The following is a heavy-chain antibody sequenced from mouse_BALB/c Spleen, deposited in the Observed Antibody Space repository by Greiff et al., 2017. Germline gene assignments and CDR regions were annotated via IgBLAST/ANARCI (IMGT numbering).Heavy chain of an antibody. D-gene: IGHD4-1*01. CDR3: ARSNWDY. CDR1: GYTFTSYW. Sequence: QVHVKQSGAELAKPGASVKMSCKASGYTFTSYWMHWVKQRPGQGLEWIGYINPSTGYTEYNQKFKDKATLTADKSSSTAYMQLSSLTSEDSAVYYCARSNWDYWGQGTTLTVSS. V-gene: IGHV1-7*01. CDR2: INPSTGYT. J-gene: IGHJ2*01.